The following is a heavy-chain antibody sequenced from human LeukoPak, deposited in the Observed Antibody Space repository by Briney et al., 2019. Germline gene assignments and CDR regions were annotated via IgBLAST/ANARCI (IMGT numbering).Heavy chain of an antibody. J-gene: IGHJ4*02. D-gene: IGHD3-22*01. CDR3: ATTYYYDSSGYYYDNDY. CDR1: GSPLSSGSYS. CDR2: IYTSGST. V-gene: IGHV4-61*02. Sequence: TLSFTGPAPGSPLSSGSYSGTGIRQPAGKGRAWICRIYTSGSTNYNPSLTIRLTISVDTSKNQFSLKLSSVTAADTAVYYCATTYYYDSSGYYYDNDYWGQGTLVTVSS.